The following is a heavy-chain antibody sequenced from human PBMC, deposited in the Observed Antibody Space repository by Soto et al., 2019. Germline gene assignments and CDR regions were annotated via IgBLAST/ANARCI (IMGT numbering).Heavy chain of an antibody. CDR2: IYYSGST. V-gene: IGHV4-31*03. Sequence: SETLSLTCTVSGGSISSGGYYWSWIRQHPGKGLEWIGYIYYSGSTYYNPSLKSRVTISGDTSKNQFSLRLESVTAADTAVYYCARGQRFSDWFDPWGQGTLVTVSS. D-gene: IGHD3-3*01. CDR3: ARGQRFSDWFDP. CDR1: GGSISSGGYY. J-gene: IGHJ5*02.